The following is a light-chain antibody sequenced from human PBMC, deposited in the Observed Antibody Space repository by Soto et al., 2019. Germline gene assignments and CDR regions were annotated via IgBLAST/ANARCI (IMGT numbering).Light chain of an antibody. Sequence: EIVLTQSPATLSLSRGDRATLSCRASQSVSSYLAWYQQKPGQAPRLLIYDASNRATGIPARFSGSGSGTDFTLTISSLEPEDFAFYYCQQRSNWPPLTFGGGTKVDIK. CDR2: DAS. CDR1: QSVSSY. CDR3: QQRSNWPPLT. J-gene: IGKJ4*01. V-gene: IGKV3-11*01.